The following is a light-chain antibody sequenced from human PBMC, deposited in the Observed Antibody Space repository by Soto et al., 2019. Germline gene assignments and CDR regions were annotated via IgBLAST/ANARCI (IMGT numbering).Light chain of an antibody. J-gene: IGKJ5*01. CDR1: QSVSIK. CDR3: QQYNNWPPIT. Sequence: EIVMTQSPATLSVSTGERATLSCRSSQSVSIKLAWYQQKPGQAPRLLIYDTSTRATGIPARFSGSGSGTEFTLTISSLQSEDFAVYYCQQYNNWPPITFGQGTRLEI. CDR2: DTS. V-gene: IGKV3-15*01.